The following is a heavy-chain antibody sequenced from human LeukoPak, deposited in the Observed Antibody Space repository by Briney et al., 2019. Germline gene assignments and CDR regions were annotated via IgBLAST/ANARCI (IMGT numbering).Heavy chain of an antibody. Sequence: GGSLRLSCAASGFTFSNNAMNWVRQAPGKGLEWVSIISGGGDSTYYADSVKGRFTISRDNSNNTLFLQMNSLRAADTAVYYCARERSGEINDYWGQGTLVTVSS. D-gene: IGHD3-3*01. CDR2: ISGGGDST. J-gene: IGHJ4*02. V-gene: IGHV3-23*01. CDR3: ARERSGEINDY. CDR1: GFTFSNNA.